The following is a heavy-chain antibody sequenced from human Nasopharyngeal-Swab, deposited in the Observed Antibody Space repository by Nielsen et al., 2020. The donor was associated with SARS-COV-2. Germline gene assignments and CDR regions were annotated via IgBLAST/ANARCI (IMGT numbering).Heavy chain of an antibody. Sequence: ASVKVSCKVSGYTLTELSMHWVRQAPGKGLEWMGGFDPEDGETIYAQKFQGRVTMTEDTSTDTAYMELSSLRSEDTAVYYCATGFAITMVRGVRYYYYGMDAWGQGTTVTVSS. D-gene: IGHD3-10*01. CDR2: FDPEDGET. V-gene: IGHV1-24*01. CDR1: GYTLTELS. J-gene: IGHJ6*02. CDR3: ATGFAITMVRGVRYYYYGMDA.